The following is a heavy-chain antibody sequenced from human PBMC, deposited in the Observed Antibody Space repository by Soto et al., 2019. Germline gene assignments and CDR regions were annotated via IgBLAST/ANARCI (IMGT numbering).Heavy chain of an antibody. D-gene: IGHD3-22*01. Sequence: GGSLRLSCAASGFTFSSYWMHWVRQAPGKGLVWVSRINSDGSSTSYADSVKGRFTISRDNAKNTLYLQMNSLRAEDTAVYYCARGDYYDSSGYSLRRSFDYWGQGTLVTVSS. CDR3: ARGDYYDSSGYSLRRSFDY. CDR1: GFTFSSYW. CDR2: INSDGSST. V-gene: IGHV3-74*01. J-gene: IGHJ4*02.